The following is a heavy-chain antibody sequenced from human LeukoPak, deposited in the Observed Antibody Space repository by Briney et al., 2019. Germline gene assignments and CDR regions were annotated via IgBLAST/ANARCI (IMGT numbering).Heavy chain of an antibody. J-gene: IGHJ4*02. V-gene: IGHV4-30-4*01. CDR1: GGSISSDDYY. CDR2: IYYSGST. CDR3: AREDFYYFDSSGYYLY. D-gene: IGHD3-22*01. Sequence: SETLSLTCTVSGGSISSDDYYWSWIRQPPGKGLEWIGYIYYSGSTYYNPSLKSRVAMSVDTSKNQFSLKLSTVTVADTAVYYCAREDFYYFDSSGYYLYWGQGTLATVSS.